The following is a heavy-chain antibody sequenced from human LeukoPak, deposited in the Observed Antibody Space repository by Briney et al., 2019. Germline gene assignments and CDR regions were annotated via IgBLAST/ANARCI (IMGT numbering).Heavy chain of an antibody. Sequence: QAGRSLRLSCAASGFTFDDYAMHWVRQAPGKGLEWVSGISWNSGSIGYADSVKGRFTISRDNAKNSLYLQMNSLRAEDTAVYYCARGGCSSTSCYLSSWFDPWGQGTLVTVSS. V-gene: IGHV3-9*01. J-gene: IGHJ5*02. CDR3: ARGGCSSTSCYLSSWFDP. CDR2: ISWNSGSI. CDR1: GFTFDDYA. D-gene: IGHD2-2*01.